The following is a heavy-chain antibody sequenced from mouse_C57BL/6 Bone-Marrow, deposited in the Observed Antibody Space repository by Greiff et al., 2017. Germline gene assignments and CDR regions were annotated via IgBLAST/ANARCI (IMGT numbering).Heavy chain of an antibody. CDR2: IYPGDGDT. D-gene: IGHD5-1*01. V-gene: IGHV1-80*01. Sequence: VMLVESGAELVKPGASVKISCKASGYAFSDYWRNWVKQRPGKGLEWIGQIYPGDGDTNYNGKFKGKATLTADKSTSTAHMQLNSLTTEDSAVYFCARGVLWGQGTLVTVSA. CDR3: ARGVL. CDR1: GYAFSDYW. J-gene: IGHJ3*01.